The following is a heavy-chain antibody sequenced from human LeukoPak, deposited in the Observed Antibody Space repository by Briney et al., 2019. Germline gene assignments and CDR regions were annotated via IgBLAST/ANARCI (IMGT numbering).Heavy chain of an antibody. Sequence: ASVKVSCKASAYTFTGYYMHWVRQAPGQGLEWMGWINPNSGGTNYAQKFQGRVTMTRDTSISTAYMELSRLRSDDTAVYYCARDSYSSGLGSFWGQGTLVTVSS. CDR3: ARDSYSSGLGSF. CDR1: AYTFTGYY. J-gene: IGHJ4*02. D-gene: IGHD3-22*01. V-gene: IGHV1-2*02. CDR2: INPNSGGT.